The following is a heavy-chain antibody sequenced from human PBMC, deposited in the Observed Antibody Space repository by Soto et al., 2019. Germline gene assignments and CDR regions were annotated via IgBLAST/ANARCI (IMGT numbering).Heavy chain of an antibody. CDR3: ASSNYYGSGSTTLYYYYYYMDV. CDR2: MNPNSGNT. V-gene: IGHV1-8*01. D-gene: IGHD3-10*01. CDR1: GCTFTSYD. J-gene: IGHJ6*03. Sequence: ASVKVSCKASGCTFTSYDINWVRQATGQGLEWMGWMNPNSGNTGYAQKFQGRVTMTRNTSISTAYMELSSLRSEDTAVYYCASSNYYGSGSTTLYYYYYYMDVWGKGTTVTVSS.